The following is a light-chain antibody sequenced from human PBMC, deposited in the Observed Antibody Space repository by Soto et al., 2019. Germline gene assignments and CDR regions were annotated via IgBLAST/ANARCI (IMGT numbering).Light chain of an antibody. CDR3: QQYTGPPTT. Sequence: SVLTQSPGTLSLSPGERATLSCRASQSVTSNYLAWCQQRPGQAPRLLIYGASTRAAGIPDRFSGSGSGTDFTLTITRLEPEDSAVYFCQQYTGPPTTFGQGTRLEIK. J-gene: IGKJ5*01. V-gene: IGKV3-20*01. CDR2: GAS. CDR1: QSVTSNY.